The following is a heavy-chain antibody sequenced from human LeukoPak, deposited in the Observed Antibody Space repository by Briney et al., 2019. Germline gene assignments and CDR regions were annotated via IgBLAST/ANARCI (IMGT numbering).Heavy chain of an antibody. CDR2: ISYDGSNK. CDR3: ARATVTTIPLHYYGMDV. J-gene: IGHJ6*04. V-gene: IGHV3-30*04. Sequence: PGRSLRLSCAASGFTFSSYAMHWVRQAPGKGLEWVAVISYDGSNKYYADSVKGRFTISRDNSKNTLYLQMNSLRAEDTAMYYCARATVTTIPLHYYGMDVWGKGTTVTVSS. D-gene: IGHD4-17*01. CDR1: GFTFSSYA.